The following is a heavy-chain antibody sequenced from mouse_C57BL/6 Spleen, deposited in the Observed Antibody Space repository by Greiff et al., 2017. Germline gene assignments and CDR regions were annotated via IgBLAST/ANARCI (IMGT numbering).Heavy chain of an antibody. V-gene: IGHV1-74*01. J-gene: IGHJ2*01. CDR1: GYTFTSYW. CDR2: IHPSDSDT. Sequence: QVQLQQPGAELVKPGASVKVSCKASGYTFTSYWMHWVKQRPGQGLEWIGRIHPSDSDTNYNQKFKGQATLTVDKSSSTAYRQLGSLTSEDSAVYYSAMAIDYDALDYWGQGTTLTVSS. CDR3: AMAIDYDALDY. D-gene: IGHD2-4*01.